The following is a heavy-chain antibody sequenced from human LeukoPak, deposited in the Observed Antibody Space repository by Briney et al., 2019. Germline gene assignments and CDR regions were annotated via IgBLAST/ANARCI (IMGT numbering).Heavy chain of an antibody. V-gene: IGHV3-30-3*01. D-gene: IGHD3-22*01. CDR2: ISYDGSNK. CDR3: ASLYYYDSSGYYYALGRYGMDV. CDR1: GFTFSSYA. Sequence: QTGGSLRLSCAASGFTFSSYAMHWVRQAPGKGLEWVAVISYDGSNKYYADSVKGRFTISRDNSKNTLYLQMNSLRAEDTAVYYCASLYYYDSSGYYYALGRYGMDVWGQGTTVTVSS. J-gene: IGHJ6*02.